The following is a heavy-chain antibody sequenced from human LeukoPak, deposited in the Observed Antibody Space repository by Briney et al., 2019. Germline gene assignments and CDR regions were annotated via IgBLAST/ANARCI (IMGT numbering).Heavy chain of an antibody. Sequence: GGSLRLSCAASGFTFSSYEMNWVRQAPGKGLEWVSYISSSGSTIYYADSVKGRFTISRDNAKNSLYLQMNSLRAEDTAVYYCARSNWYPHDYWGQGTLVTVSS. CDR3: ARSNWYPHDY. J-gene: IGHJ4*02. V-gene: IGHV3-48*03. D-gene: IGHD6-13*01. CDR1: GFTFSSYE. CDR2: ISSSGSTI.